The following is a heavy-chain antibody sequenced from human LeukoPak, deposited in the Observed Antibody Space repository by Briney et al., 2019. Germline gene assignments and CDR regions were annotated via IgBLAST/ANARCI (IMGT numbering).Heavy chain of an antibody. CDR1: GYSFTNYW. V-gene: IGHV5-51*01. J-gene: IGHJ4*02. D-gene: IGHD5-24*01. Sequence: GESLKISWKGSGYSFTNYWIGWVGQLPGKGVEWMGSIYPGDCDTRYSPSFQGQVTISADKSISTAYLQWSSLKASDTAMYYCGRLEMTTMGYWGEGTLVTVSS. CDR2: IYPGDCDT. CDR3: GRLEMTTMGY.